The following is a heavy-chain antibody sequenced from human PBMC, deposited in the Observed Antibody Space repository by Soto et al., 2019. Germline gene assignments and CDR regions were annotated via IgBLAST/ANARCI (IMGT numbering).Heavy chain of an antibody. Sequence: GASVKVSCKASGYTFTSYAMHWVRQAPGQRLEWMGWINAGNGNTKYSQKFQGRVTITRDTSASTAYMELSSLRSEDTAVYYCARDLGRRKHYDILTGPPDAFDIWGQGTMVTVSS. J-gene: IGHJ3*02. CDR1: GYTFTSYA. V-gene: IGHV1-3*01. CDR2: INAGNGNT. CDR3: ARDLGRRKHYDILTGPPDAFDI. D-gene: IGHD3-9*01.